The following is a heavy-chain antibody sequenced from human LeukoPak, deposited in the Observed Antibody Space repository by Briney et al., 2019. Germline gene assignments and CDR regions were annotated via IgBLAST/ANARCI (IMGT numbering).Heavy chain of an antibody. CDR1: GFTFSSYS. CDR3: ARDSDSSGYSDY. J-gene: IGHJ4*02. V-gene: IGHV3-21*01. Sequence: GGSLRLSCAASGFTFSSYSMNWVRQAPGKGLEWVSSISSSSSCIYYADSVKGRFTISRDNAKNSLYLQMNSLRAEDTAVYYCARDSDSSGYSDYWGQGTLVTVSS. D-gene: IGHD3-22*01. CDR2: ISSSSSCI.